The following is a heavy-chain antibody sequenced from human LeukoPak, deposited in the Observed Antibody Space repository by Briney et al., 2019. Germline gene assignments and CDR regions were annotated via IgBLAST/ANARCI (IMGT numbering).Heavy chain of an antibody. D-gene: IGHD6-19*01. V-gene: IGHV3-30-3*01. CDR1: GFTFSNYA. Sequence: GGSLRLSCAVSGFTFSNYAMSWVRQAPGKGLEWVAVISYDGTKTYYADSVKGRFTISRDNSKNSLYVEMNSLRAEDTAVYYCARGLFFAVPGAPFDSWGQGTLVTVSS. CDR3: ARGLFFAVPGAPFDS. J-gene: IGHJ4*02. CDR2: ISYDGTKT.